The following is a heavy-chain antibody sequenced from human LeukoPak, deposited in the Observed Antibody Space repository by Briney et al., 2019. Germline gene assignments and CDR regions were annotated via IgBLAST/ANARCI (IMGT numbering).Heavy chain of an antibody. CDR2: ISGSGNGFSI. J-gene: IGHJ4*02. CDR3: AKANSGYARPHFDY. CDR1: GFVFSIYT. V-gene: IGHV3-64*04. D-gene: IGHD5-12*01. Sequence: GGSLRLSCSASGFVFSIYTMYWVRQTPGKGPEYVSTISGSGNGFSIYYADSVKGRFTISRDNSKNTLYLQMNSLRAEDTAIYYCAKANSGYARPHFDYWGQGTLVTVSS.